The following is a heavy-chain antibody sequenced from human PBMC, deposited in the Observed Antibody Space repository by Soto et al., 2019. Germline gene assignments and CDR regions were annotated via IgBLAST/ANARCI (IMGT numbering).Heavy chain of an antibody. CDR3: AKGRGYCSSYSCYVASDY. J-gene: IGHJ4*02. V-gene: IGHV3-23*01. D-gene: IGHD2-2*01. CDR2: ISGSGGST. CDR1: GFTFSSCA. Sequence: EVQLLESGGGLVQPGGSLRLSCAASGFTFSSCAMSWVRQAPGKGLEWVAAISGSGGSTFYADPVKGRFSISRDNSKTTMDLQMNSQGAEDTAVYYCAKGRGYCSSYSCYVASDYWGQGTLGTVSS.